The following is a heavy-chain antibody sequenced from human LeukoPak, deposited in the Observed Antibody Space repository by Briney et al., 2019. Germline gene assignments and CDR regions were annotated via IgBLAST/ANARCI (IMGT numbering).Heavy chain of an antibody. J-gene: IGHJ4*02. V-gene: IGHV3-30*04. CDR2: ISYDGSNK. CDR1: GFTFSSYA. Sequence: GGSLRLSCAASGFTFSSYAMTWVRQAPGKGLEWVAVISYDGSNKYYADSVKGRFTISRDNSKNTLYLQMNNLRAEDTAVYYCAPRVVGSAPFDYWGQGTLVTVSS. CDR3: APRVVGSAPFDY. D-gene: IGHD2-15*01.